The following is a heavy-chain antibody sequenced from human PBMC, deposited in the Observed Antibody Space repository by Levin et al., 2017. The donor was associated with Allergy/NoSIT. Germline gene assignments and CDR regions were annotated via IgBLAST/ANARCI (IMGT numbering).Heavy chain of an antibody. D-gene: IGHD3-10*01. Sequence: ASVKVSCKASGYSFISYYMHWVRQAPGQGLEWMGVITPSGGSTSYARKFQGRVTMTRDTSTTTVYMELSSLRSEDTAVYFCARSPMVRGVISGHMDVWGKGSAVTVSS. CDR3: ARSPMVRGVISGHMDV. CDR2: ITPSGGST. J-gene: IGHJ6*03. CDR1: GYSFISYY. V-gene: IGHV1-46*03.